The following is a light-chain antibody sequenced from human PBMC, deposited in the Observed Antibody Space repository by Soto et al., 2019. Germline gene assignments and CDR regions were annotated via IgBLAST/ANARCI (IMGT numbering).Light chain of an antibody. CDR2: GAS. V-gene: IGKV3D-11*02. Sequence: EILLTQSPATLALSPGERATLSCRASESVGDYLAWYQQRPGQAPRLLIYGASKRATGLPARFSASGSETDFTLTISSLQPDDFAVYFCQQRSKLHRPFGGGTKIEVK. CDR1: ESVGDY. CDR3: QQRSKLHRP. J-gene: IGKJ4*01.